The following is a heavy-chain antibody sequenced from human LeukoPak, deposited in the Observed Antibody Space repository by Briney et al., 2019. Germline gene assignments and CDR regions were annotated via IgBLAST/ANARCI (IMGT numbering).Heavy chain of an antibody. Sequence: PSETLSLTCTVSGASISAGNYYWGWIRQPPGKGLEWIGSLSYTGSTFYNSSLKSRVTISGDTSKNHFSLRLSSVAAADTAVYFCARLYLDLLFDSWGQGTLVTVSS. D-gene: IGHD2/OR15-2a*01. CDR3: ARLYLDLLFDS. CDR2: LSYTGST. J-gene: IGHJ4*02. V-gene: IGHV4-39*02. CDR1: GASISAGNYY.